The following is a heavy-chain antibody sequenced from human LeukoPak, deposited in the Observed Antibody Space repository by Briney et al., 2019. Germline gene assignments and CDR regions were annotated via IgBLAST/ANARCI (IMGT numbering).Heavy chain of an antibody. CDR3: ARDRYCSSTSCYLFDY. D-gene: IGHD2-2*01. Sequence: PGGSLRLSCAASGFTFSSYAMHWVRQAPGKGLEYVSAISSNGGSTYYANSVKGRFTISRDNSKNTLYLQMGSLRAEDMAVYYCARDRYCSSTSCYLFDYWGQGTLVTVSS. CDR2: ISSNGGST. V-gene: IGHV3-64*01. J-gene: IGHJ4*02. CDR1: GFTFSSYA.